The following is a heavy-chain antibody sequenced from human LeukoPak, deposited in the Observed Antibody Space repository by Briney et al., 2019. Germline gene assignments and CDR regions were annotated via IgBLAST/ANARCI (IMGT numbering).Heavy chain of an antibody. J-gene: IGHJ4*02. CDR2: IKRDGSER. CDR1: GFTFSSYW. D-gene: IGHD5-18*01. Sequence: PGGSLRLSCAASGFTFSSYWMSWVRQAPGKGLEWVANIKRDGSERYYVDSVKGRFTISRDNAENSLYLQMNSLRAEDTAVYYCAREGENVDTAMVPFDYWGQGTLVTVSS. V-gene: IGHV3-7*01. CDR3: AREGENVDTAMVPFDY.